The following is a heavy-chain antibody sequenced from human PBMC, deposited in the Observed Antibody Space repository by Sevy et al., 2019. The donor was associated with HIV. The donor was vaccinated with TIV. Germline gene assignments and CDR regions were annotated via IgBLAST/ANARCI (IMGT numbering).Heavy chain of an antibody. J-gene: IGHJ6*02. CDR2: INANNGNT. D-gene: IGHD3-10*01. Sequence: ASVKVSCQASSYTFSTYGITWVQQAPGQGLEWMGWINANNGNTNYAQKFQGRVTMTTDTSSTTAYMELRSLRSDDTAIYYCARDSMPLVQGLVITPYFYGMDVWGQGTTVTVSS. CDR3: ARDSMPLVQGLVITPYFYGMDV. CDR1: SYTFSTYG. V-gene: IGHV1-18*01.